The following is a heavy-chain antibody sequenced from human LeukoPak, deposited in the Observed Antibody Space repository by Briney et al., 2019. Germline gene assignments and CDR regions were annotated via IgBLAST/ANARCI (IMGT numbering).Heavy chain of an antibody. Sequence: QPGGSLRLSCAASRFTFSSYAMSWVRQAPGKGLEWVSAISGNGDSTYYADSVKGRFTISRDNSKNTLYLQMNSLRAEDTAVSYCANHAPADYGDYWGQGTLVTVSS. CDR3: ANHAPADYGDY. V-gene: IGHV3-23*01. CDR1: RFTFSSYA. J-gene: IGHJ4*02. CDR2: ISGNGDST.